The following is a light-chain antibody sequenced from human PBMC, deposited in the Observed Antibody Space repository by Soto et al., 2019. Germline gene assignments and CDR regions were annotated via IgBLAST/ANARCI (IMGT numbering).Light chain of an antibody. CDR1: QSVSSSY. CDR2: GAS. CDR3: QQYGSSPLCT. J-gene: IGKJ3*01. V-gene: IGKV3-20*01. Sequence: EIVLTQSPGTLSLSPGERATLSCRASQSVSSSYLAWYQQKPGQAPRLLIYGASSRATGIPDRFSGSGSGTDLTLPISRLEPEDFAVYYCQQYGSSPLCTFGPGTKVDIK.